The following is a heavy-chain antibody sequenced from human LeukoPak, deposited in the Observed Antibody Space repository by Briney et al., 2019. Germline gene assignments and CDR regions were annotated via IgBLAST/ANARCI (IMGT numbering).Heavy chain of an antibody. CDR2: TSAYNAKT. D-gene: IGHD3-22*01. CDR3: ARVDSNDYYAASWYFDL. Sequence: ASVKVSCKASGYSFTDYAITWVRQAPGQGLEWMGWTSAYNAKTKYAQTLQGRVTMTTDTSTSTAYMELRSLRSDDTAVYYCARVDSNDYYAASWYFDLWGRGTLVTVSS. CDR1: GYSFTDYA. J-gene: IGHJ2*01. V-gene: IGHV1-18*01.